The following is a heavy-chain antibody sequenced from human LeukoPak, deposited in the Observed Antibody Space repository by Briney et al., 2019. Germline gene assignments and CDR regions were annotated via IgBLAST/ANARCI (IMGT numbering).Heavy chain of an antibody. Sequence: SGGSLRLSCAPSGFTFSSYAMMWVRQAPGKGLDWVSTISVSGGSPNYADSVKGRFTISRDNSKNTLFLQMNSLRAEDTALYYCAKGLREYDFWSGYATWGQGTLVTVSS. V-gene: IGHV3-23*01. CDR2: ISVSGGSP. D-gene: IGHD3-3*01. CDR3: AKGLREYDFWSGYAT. CDR1: GFTFSSYA. J-gene: IGHJ5*02.